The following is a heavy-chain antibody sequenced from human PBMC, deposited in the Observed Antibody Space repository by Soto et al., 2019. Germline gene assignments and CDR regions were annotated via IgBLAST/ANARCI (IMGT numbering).Heavy chain of an antibody. J-gene: IGHJ4*02. CDR2: IYTSGST. CDR1: GTSVSNYY. Sequence: PSETLSLTCSVSGTSVSNYYWSWIRQPAGKGLEHIGRIYTSGSTSYNPSLKGRVTMSMDTSQTQIYLNLTSVTAADTAVYYCARGGIQLSYAFDYWGPGSWSPSPQ. V-gene: IGHV4-4*07. CDR3: ARGGIQLSYAFDY. D-gene: IGHD5-18*01.